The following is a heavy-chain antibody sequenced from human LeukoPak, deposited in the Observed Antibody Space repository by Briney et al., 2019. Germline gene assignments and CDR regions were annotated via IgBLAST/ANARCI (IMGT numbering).Heavy chain of an antibody. CDR2: ISGSGGST. Sequence: PGASLRLSCAASGFTFSSYAMSWVRQAPGKGLEWVSAISGSGGSTYYADSVKGRFTISRDNSKNTLYLQMNSLRAEDTAVYYCAKDSSDGYVVRANWFDPWGQGTLVTVSS. J-gene: IGHJ5*02. D-gene: IGHD5-24*01. CDR3: AKDSSDGYVVRANWFDP. V-gene: IGHV3-23*01. CDR1: GFTFSSYA.